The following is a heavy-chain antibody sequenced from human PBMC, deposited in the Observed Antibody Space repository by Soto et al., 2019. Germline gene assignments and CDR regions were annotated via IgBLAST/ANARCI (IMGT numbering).Heavy chain of an antibody. CDR1: GFTFSSYA. J-gene: IGHJ6*02. V-gene: IGHV3-30-3*01. Sequence: QVQLVESGGGVVQPGRSLRLSCAASGFTFSSYAMHWVRQAPGKGLEWVAVISYDGSNKYYADSVKGRFTISRDNSKNTLSLQMNSLRAEDTAVYYCARGKAAAKYYYYGMDVWGQGTTVTVSS. CDR3: ARGKAAAKYYYYGMDV. CDR2: ISYDGSNK. D-gene: IGHD6-13*01.